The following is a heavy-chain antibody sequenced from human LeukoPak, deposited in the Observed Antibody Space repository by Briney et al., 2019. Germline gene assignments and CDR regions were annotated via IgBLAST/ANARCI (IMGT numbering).Heavy chain of an antibody. Sequence: GGSLRLSCAASGFTVSSNYMSWVRQAPGKGLEWVSVIYSGGSTYYADSVKGRFTISRDNSKNTLYLQMNSLRAEDTAVYYCAKLDLYYYDSSGYFLDYFDYWGQGTLVTVSS. V-gene: IGHV3-66*01. CDR2: IYSGGST. CDR1: GFTVSSNY. D-gene: IGHD3-22*01. CDR3: AKLDLYYYDSSGYFLDYFDY. J-gene: IGHJ4*02.